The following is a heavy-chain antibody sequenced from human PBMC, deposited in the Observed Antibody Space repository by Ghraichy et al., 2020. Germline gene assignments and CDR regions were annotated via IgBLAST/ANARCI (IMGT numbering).Heavy chain of an antibody. CDR2: IYYSGST. V-gene: IGHV4-39*01. CDR1: GGSISSSCYY. Sequence: SETLSLTCTVSGGSISSSCYYWGWLRQPPGKGLEWIGSIYYSGSTYYNSSLKSRVTISVDTSKNQFSLKLSSVTAAATAVYYCARQAGITIVEVVNLYYYYGMDVGGQGTTVTVSS. CDR3: ARQAGITIVEVVNLYYYYGMDV. D-gene: IGHD3-3*01. J-gene: IGHJ6*02.